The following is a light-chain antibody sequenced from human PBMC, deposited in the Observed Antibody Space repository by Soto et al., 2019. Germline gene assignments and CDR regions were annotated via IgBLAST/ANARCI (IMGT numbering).Light chain of an antibody. CDR2: DVS. J-gene: IGLJ1*01. CDR1: TSDVGGYDY. Sequence: QSALTQPRSVSGSPGQSVAISCTGTTSDVGGYDYVSWHQQHPGKAPELIIFDVSKRPSGVPDRFSGSKSGNTASLTTTGLQAEDEADYFCCSYAGDFYVFGSGTKLTVL. CDR3: CSYAGDFYV. V-gene: IGLV2-11*01.